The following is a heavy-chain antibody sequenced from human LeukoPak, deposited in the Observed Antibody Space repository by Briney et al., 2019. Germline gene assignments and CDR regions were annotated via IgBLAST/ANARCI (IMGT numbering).Heavy chain of an antibody. J-gene: IGHJ4*02. Sequence: PGRSLRLPCAASGFTFSSYAMHWVRQAPGKGLEWVAVIPYDGNNKKYADSVKGRFTISRDNSKNTLYLQMNSLRAEDTAVYYCARESGALRGYSYGHWGQGTLVTVSS. CDR2: IPYDGNNK. D-gene: IGHD5-18*01. V-gene: IGHV3-30*04. CDR1: GFTFSSYA. CDR3: ARESGALRGYSYGH.